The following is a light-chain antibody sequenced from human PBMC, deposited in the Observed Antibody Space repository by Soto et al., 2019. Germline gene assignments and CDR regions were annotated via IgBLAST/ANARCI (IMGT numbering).Light chain of an antibody. V-gene: IGKV1-39*01. J-gene: IGKJ1*01. Sequence: DIQMTQSPSSLSASVGDRVTITCRASQSINTYLDWYQQKPGKAPKLLIYAASSLQSGVPSRFSGSGSGTDFTLTISSLQPEDFATYYCQQNYRTGWTFGQGTKVEIK. CDR2: AAS. CDR1: QSINTY. CDR3: QQNYRTGWT.